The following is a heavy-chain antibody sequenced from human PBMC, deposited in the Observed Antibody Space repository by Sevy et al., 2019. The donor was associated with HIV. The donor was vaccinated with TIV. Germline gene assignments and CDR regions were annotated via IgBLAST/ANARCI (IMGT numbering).Heavy chain of an antibody. CDR1: GGSFSGYY. D-gene: IGHD3-22*01. Sequence: SETLSLTCAVYGGSFSGYYWSWIRQPPGKGLEWIGEINHSGSTNYNPSLKSRVTISVDTSKNQFSLKLSSVTAADTAVYYSARGRGYYYDSSGYPALGYWGQGTLVTVSS. V-gene: IGHV4-34*01. CDR3: ARGRGYYYDSSGYPALGY. J-gene: IGHJ4*02. CDR2: INHSGST.